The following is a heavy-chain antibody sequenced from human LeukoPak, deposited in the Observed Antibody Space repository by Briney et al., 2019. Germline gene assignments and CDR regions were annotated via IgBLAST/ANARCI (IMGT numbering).Heavy chain of an antibody. CDR1: GYTFTGYY. CDR2: INPNSGGT. V-gene: IGHV1-2*02. CDR3: ARDSGSYYLNWFDP. D-gene: IGHD1-26*01. J-gene: IGHJ5*02. Sequence: ASVMVFCKASGYTFTGYYMHWLRQATGQELVWMGWINPNSGGTNYAQKFQGRVTMTRDTSISTAYMELSRLRSDDTAVYYCARDSGSYYLNWFDPWGQGTLVTVSS.